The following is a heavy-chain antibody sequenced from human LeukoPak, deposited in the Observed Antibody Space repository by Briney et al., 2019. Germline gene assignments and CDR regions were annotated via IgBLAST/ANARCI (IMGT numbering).Heavy chain of an antibody. CDR3: ARVASSDAGNFDY. Sequence: SETLSLTCTVSGGSINDYYWSWIRQPPGKGLEWIAWIYYSGSTNYNPSLKSRVTILVDTSKNQFSLKLTSVTAADTAVYYCARVASSDAGNFDYWGQGTLVTVSS. CDR2: IYYSGST. J-gene: IGHJ4*02. D-gene: IGHD2-15*01. V-gene: IGHV4-59*08. CDR1: GGSINDYY.